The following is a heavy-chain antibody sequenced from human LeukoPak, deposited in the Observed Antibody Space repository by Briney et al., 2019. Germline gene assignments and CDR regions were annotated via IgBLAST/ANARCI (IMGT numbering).Heavy chain of an antibody. CDR2: ISSSGSTI. Sequence: PGGSLRLSXAASGFTFSSYEMNWVRQAPGKGLEWVSYISSSGSTIYYADSVKGRFTISRDNAKNLLYLQMNSLRAEDTAVYYCARVPGYYGSGSYHLGSDYWGQGTLVTVSS. D-gene: IGHD3-10*01. CDR1: GFTFSSYE. J-gene: IGHJ4*02. CDR3: ARVPGYYGSGSYHLGSDY. V-gene: IGHV3-48*03.